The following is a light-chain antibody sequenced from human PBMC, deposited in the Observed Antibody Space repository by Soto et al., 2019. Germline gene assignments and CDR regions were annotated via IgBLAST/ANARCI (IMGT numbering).Light chain of an antibody. CDR2: GAS. CDR3: QHYSTYSGT. Sequence: DIQMTQSPSTLSASVGDRVTVTCRASQSIDSWVAWYQQKPGKAPNLLIYGASSLQSGVPSRFSGSGSGTEFTLTISSLQPDDFATYYCQHYSTYSGTFGQGTKVEI. V-gene: IGKV1-5*01. J-gene: IGKJ1*01. CDR1: QSIDSW.